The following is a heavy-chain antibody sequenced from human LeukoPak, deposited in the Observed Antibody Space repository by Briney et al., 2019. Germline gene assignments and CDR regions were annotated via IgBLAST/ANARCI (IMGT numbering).Heavy chain of an antibody. Sequence: PDPLSLTCTVFGGSISGSNHYWGWMRQPPGKGPEWIGSVYHTGRTYYNASLSSRLSISVDTSKNQFSLKMTSVTAADTAVYFCARDRRDYGNYVWYDPWGPGSLVTVSS. CDR2: VYHTGRT. CDR3: ARDRRDYGNYVWYDP. D-gene: IGHD4-11*01. CDR1: GGSISGSNHY. J-gene: IGHJ5*02. V-gene: IGHV4-39*07.